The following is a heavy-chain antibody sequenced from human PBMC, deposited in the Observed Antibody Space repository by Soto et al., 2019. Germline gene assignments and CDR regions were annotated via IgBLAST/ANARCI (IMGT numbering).Heavy chain of an antibody. CDR1: GFTFGSYA. CDR2: LGGNGFTT. Sequence: EVQLLESGGGLVQPGGSLRLSCVVSGFTFGSYAMSWVRQAPEKGPECVAILGGNGFTTYYADSVNGPFTISCHTSKRALFLQTNRLRADNTCVYYCAKAIRPSLNSVYYMDVWGRGTSVTVSS. V-gene: IGHV3-23*01. CDR3: AKAIRPSLNSVYYMDV. D-gene: IGHD2-2*01. J-gene: IGHJ6*03.